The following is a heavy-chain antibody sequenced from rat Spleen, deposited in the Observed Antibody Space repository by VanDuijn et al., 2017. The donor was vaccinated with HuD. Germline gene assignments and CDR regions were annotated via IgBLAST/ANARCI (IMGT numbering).Heavy chain of an antibody. Sequence: EVQLVESGGGLVQPGRSLKLSCAASGFTFSNYGMAWVRQAPTKGLEWDASISYDGGSTYYPDSVKGRFTISRDNAKSTLYLQMNSLRSEDTATYYCARGAGYVLDAWGQGASVTVSS. CDR1: GFTFSNYG. CDR3: ARGAGYVLDA. CDR2: ISYDGGST. D-gene: IGHD1-4*01. J-gene: IGHJ4*01. V-gene: IGHV5-29*01.